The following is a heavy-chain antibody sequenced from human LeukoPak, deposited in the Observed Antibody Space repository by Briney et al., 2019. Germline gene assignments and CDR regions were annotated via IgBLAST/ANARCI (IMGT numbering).Heavy chain of an antibody. J-gene: IGHJ4*02. CDR3: ARDRCRREGSSKVKGGGSCLLFDY. D-gene: IGHD2-15*01. CDR2: IWYDGSNK. CDR1: GFTFSSYG. Sequence: GGSQRLSCAASGFTFSSYGMHWVRQAPGKGLEWVAVIWYDGSNKYYADSVKGRFTISRDNSKNTLYLQMNSLRAEDTAVYYCARDRCRREGSSKVKGGGSCLLFDYWGQGTLATVSS. V-gene: IGHV3-33*01.